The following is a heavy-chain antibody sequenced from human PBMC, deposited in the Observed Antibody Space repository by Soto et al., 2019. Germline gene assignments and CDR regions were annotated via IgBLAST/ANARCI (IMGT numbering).Heavy chain of an antibody. V-gene: IGHV1-18*01. CDR1: GYTFTSYG. D-gene: IGHD3-22*01. CDR3: ARELSYYYDSSGYLDY. CDR2: ISAYNGNT. Sequence: QVQLVQSGAEVKKPGASVKVSCKASGYTFTSYGISWVRQAPGQGLEWMGWISAYNGNTNYAQKLQGRVTMTTDTSTRTAYMELRSLISDDTAVYYCARELSYYYDSSGYLDYWGQGTLVTVSS. J-gene: IGHJ4*02.